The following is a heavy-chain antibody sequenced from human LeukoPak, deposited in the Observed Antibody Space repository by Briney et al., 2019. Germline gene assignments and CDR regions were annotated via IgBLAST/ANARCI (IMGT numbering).Heavy chain of an antibody. D-gene: IGHD3-22*01. CDR1: GFTFSSYG. CDR3: ARGLYYYDSSGYYYVFDYFDY. J-gene: IGHJ4*02. Sequence: GGSLRLSCAASGFTFSSYGMHWVRQAPGKGLEWVAVISYDGSNKYYADSVKGRFTISRDNSKNTLYLQMNSLRAEDTAAYYCARGLYYYDSSGYYYVFDYFDYWGQGTLVTVSS. V-gene: IGHV3-30*03. CDR2: ISYDGSNK.